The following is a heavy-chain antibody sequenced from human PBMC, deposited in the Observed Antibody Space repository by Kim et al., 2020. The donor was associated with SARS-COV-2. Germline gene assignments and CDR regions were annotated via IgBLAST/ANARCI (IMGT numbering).Heavy chain of an antibody. CDR2: IKQDGTEK. J-gene: IGHJ4*02. CDR1: GFTFTSYW. D-gene: IGHD6-6*01. CDR3: AKEGDSSSYFDY. Sequence: GGSLRLSCVISGFTFTSYWMTWVRQAPGKGLEWVANIKQDGTEKYYVDSVKGRFTISRDNAKNSLYLQMSSLRAEDTAVYYCAKEGDSSSYFDYWGQGTLVTVSS. V-gene: IGHV3-7*03.